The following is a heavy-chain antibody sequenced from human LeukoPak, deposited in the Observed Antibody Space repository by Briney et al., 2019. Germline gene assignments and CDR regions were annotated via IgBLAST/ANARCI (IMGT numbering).Heavy chain of an antibody. CDR1: GGSISSYY. Sequence: SETLSLTCTVSGGSISSYYWSWIRQPPGKGLEWIGYIYYSGSTNYNPSLKSRVTIAIDTSKNQFSLKVSSVTAADTAVYYCARHPPGRPYFDYWGRGTLVTVSS. CDR2: IYYSGST. CDR3: ARHPPGRPYFDY. V-gene: IGHV4-59*08. J-gene: IGHJ4*02.